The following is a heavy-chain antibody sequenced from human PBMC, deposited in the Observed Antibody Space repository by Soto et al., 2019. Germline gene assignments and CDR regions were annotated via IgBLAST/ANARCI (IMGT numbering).Heavy chain of an antibody. D-gene: IGHD3-10*01. J-gene: IGHJ5*02. CDR1: GFTFTTYW. CDR3: VRGGHGSGSYLGSS. V-gene: IGHV3-7*03. Sequence: HPGGSLRLSCVASGFTFTTYWMSWVRQAPGKGLEWVANIRQDRGAQYYVDSVKGRFTISRDNAKNSVYLQMDSLRVEDTAVYYCVRGGHGSGSYLGSSWGQGILVTVSS. CDR2: IRQDRGAQ.